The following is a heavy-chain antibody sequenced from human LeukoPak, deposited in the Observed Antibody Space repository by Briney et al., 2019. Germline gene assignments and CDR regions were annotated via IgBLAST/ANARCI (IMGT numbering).Heavy chain of an antibody. CDR3: ARAERRINLARGVFGSHFDS. J-gene: IGHJ5*01. CDR1: GGSFSRAF. Sequence: SETLSLTCAVSGGSFSRAFWSWIRQTPGKGLEWIGEIDHSGRTDYNPSLEGRVTMSVDTSKNQFSLRLTAVTAAETAVYVCARAERRINLARGVFGSHFDSWGQGTLVSVSS. V-gene: IGHV4-34*01. CDR2: IDHSGRT. D-gene: IGHD3-10*01.